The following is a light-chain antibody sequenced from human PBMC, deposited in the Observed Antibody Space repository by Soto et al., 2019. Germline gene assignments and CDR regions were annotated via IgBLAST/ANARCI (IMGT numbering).Light chain of an antibody. CDR2: GAS. CDR3: QXYXNWPXT. CDR1: QSVSSN. J-gene: IGKJ1*01. Sequence: EIVMTQSPATLSVSPGERATLSCRASQSVSSNLAWYQQKPGQAPRLLIYGASTRATGIPARFSGSGSGTEFTLTISSLQSEDFAVYYXQXYXNWPXTFGQGTKVEIK. V-gene: IGKV3-15*01.